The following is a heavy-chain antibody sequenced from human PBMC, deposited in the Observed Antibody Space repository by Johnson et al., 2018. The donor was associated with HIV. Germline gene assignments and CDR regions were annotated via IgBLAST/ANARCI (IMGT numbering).Heavy chain of an antibody. V-gene: IGHV3-30*02. Sequence: VQLVESGGGLVQPGRSLRLSCAASGFTFSSYAMSRVRQAPGKGLEWVAFIRYDGSNKYYADSVKVRFTIARDNSKNTLYLQMNSLRAEDTAVYYCAKGMGQWLARGAVDICGQWTMVTVSS. CDR2: IRYDGSNK. CDR1: GFTFSSYA. CDR3: AKGMGQWLARGAVDI. D-gene: IGHD6-19*01. J-gene: IGHJ3*02.